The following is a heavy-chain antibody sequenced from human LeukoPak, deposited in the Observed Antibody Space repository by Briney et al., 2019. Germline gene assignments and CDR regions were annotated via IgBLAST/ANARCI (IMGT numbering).Heavy chain of an antibody. V-gene: IGHV1-2*06. CDR1: GYTFTSYD. D-gene: IGHD5-12*01. CDR3: ARDQYSGTRDSGDDY. CDR2: ISPNSGGT. Sequence: ASVKVSCKASGYTFTSYDINWVRQAPGQGLEWMGRISPNSGGTIYAQEFQGRITMTRDTSISTAYMELNRLRSDDTAVYYCARDQYSGTRDSGDDYSGQGTLVTVSS. J-gene: IGHJ4*02.